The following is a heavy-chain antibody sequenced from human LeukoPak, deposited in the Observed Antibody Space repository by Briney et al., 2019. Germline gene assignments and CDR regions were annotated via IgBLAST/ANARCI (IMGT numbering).Heavy chain of an antibody. D-gene: IGHD6-25*01. CDR3: ARESGSMRWFDP. CDR1: GGSISGYY. V-gene: IGHV4-4*07. J-gene: IGHJ5*02. CDR2: MSTSGNS. Sequence: SETLSLTCTVSGGSISGYYWSRIRQPAGKGLEWIGRMSTSGNSNYIPSLVSRVTMSVDTSKNQFSLNLSSVTAADTAVYYCARESGSMRWFDPWGQGTLVTVSS.